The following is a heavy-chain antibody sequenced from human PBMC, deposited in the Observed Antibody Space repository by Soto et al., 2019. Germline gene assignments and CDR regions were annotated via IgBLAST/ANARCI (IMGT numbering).Heavy chain of an antibody. Sequence: GGSLRLSCAASGFTFSSYAMSWVRQAPGKGLEWVSAISGSGGSTYYADSVKGRFTISRDNSKNTLYLQMNSLRAEDAAVYYCAKDVVYCSSTSCYFDYYYYGMDVWGQGTTVTVSS. D-gene: IGHD2-2*01. CDR1: GFTFSSYA. CDR2: ISGSGGST. J-gene: IGHJ6*02. V-gene: IGHV3-23*01. CDR3: AKDVVYCSSTSCYFDYYYYGMDV.